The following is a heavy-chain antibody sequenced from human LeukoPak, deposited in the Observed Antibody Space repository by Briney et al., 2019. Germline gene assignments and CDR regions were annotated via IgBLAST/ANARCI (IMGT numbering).Heavy chain of an antibody. CDR3: AKAELGVDTFFDY. D-gene: IGHD3-3*01. Sequence: GGSLRLSCAATGLTVSSNFMSWVRQAPGKGLEWVSVIYGGGSTYYADSVKGRFTISRDNSKRTLFLQMNSLRAEDTAFYYCAKAELGVDTFFDYWGQGTLVTVSS. CDR1: GLTVSSNF. J-gene: IGHJ4*02. V-gene: IGHV3-53*01. CDR2: IYGGGST.